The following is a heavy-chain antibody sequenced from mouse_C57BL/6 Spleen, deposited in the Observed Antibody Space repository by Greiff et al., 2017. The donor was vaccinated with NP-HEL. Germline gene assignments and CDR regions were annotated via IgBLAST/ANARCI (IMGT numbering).Heavy chain of an antibody. CDR3: ARDNYYGSSWFAY. CDR2: IDPSDSET. J-gene: IGHJ3*01. Sequence: QVQLQQPGAELVRPGSSVKLSCKASGYTFTSYWMHWVKQRPIQGLEWIGNIDPSDSETHYNQKFKDKATLTVDKSSSTAYMQLSSLTSEDSAVYYCARDNYYGSSWFAYWGQGTLVTVSA. V-gene: IGHV1-52*01. D-gene: IGHD1-1*01. CDR1: GYTFTSYW.